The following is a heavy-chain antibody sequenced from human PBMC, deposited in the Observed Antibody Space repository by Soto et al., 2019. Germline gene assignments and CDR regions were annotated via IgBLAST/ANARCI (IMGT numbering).Heavy chain of an antibody. CDR2: INPNSGGT. J-gene: IGHJ4*02. D-gene: IGHD3-16*02. CDR1: GYTFTGYY. V-gene: IGHV1-2*04. CDR3: ARGIMITFGGVIAFFDY. Sequence: QVQLVQSGAEVNKPGASVKVSCKASGYTFTGYYMHWVRQAPGQGLEWMGWINPNSGGTNYAQKFQGWVTMTRDTSISTAYMELSRLRSDDTAVYYCARGIMITFGGVIAFFDYWGQGTLVTVSS.